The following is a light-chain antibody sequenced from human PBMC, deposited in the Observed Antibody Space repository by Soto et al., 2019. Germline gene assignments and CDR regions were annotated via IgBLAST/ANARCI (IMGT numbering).Light chain of an antibody. CDR3: QQYGNSPLT. Sequence: EIVLTQSPGTLSLSPGERATISCRASQSVSSSYLAWYQQKPGQAPRLLIYGASSRATGIPDRFSGSGSGTDVTLTISRLEPEDFAVYYCQQYGNSPLTFGQGTKVEIK. CDR2: GAS. J-gene: IGKJ1*01. V-gene: IGKV3-20*01. CDR1: QSVSSSY.